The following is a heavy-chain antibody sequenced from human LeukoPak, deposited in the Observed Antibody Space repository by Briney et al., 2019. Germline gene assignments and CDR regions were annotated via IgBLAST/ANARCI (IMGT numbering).Heavy chain of an antibody. D-gene: IGHD3-10*01. V-gene: IGHV4-61*01. CDR3: ARRGGSGRSFDY. CDR2: IYYTGST. Sequence: PSETLSLTCTVSVGSVSSGTYYWSWIRQPPGKGLEWIGYIYYTGSTNYNPSLKSRLTISVDTSKNQFSLKLSSVTAADTAVYYCARRGGSGRSFDYWGQGTLVTVSS. J-gene: IGHJ4*02. CDR1: VGSVSSGTYY.